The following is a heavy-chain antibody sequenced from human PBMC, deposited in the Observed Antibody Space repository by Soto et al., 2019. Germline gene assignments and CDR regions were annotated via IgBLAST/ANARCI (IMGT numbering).Heavy chain of an antibody. CDR1: GGTFSSYA. Sequence: QVQLVQSGAEVKKPGSSVKVSCKASGGTFSSYAISWVRQAPGQGLEWMGGIIPIFGTANYAQKFQGRVTITADESTSTAYMELSSLRSEDTAVYYCAAGGYCGGDCYSLRPNGMDVWGQGTTVTVSS. V-gene: IGHV1-69*12. D-gene: IGHD2-21*02. CDR2: IIPIFGTA. CDR3: AAGGYCGGDCYSLRPNGMDV. J-gene: IGHJ6*02.